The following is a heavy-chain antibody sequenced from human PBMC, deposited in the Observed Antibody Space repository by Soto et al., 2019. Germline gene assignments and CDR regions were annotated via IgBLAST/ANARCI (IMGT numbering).Heavy chain of an antibody. V-gene: IGHV3-73*01. CDR3: TRRRSDSYGYDY. J-gene: IGHJ4*02. CDR2: IRSKANSYAT. Sequence: GGSLRLSCAASGFTFSGSAMHWVRQASGKGLEWVGRIRSKANSYATAYAASVKGRFTISRDDSKNTAYLQMNSLKTEDTAVYYCTRRRSDSYGYDYWGQGTLVTVSS. D-gene: IGHD5-18*01. CDR1: GFTFSGSA.